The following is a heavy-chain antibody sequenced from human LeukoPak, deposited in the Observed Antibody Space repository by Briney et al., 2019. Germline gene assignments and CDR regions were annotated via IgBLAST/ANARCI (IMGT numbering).Heavy chain of an antibody. D-gene: IGHD6-6*01. CDR3: AIDPEYSSSSELDY. CDR2: IYSGGST. V-gene: IGHV3-53*05. CDR1: GFTVSSNY. J-gene: IGHJ4*02. Sequence: WGSLRLSCAASGFTVSSNYMSWVRQAPGKGLQWVSVIYSGGSTYYADSVKGRFTLSRDNSKNTLYLQMNSLRAEDTAVYYCAIDPEYSSSSELDYWGQGTLVTVSS.